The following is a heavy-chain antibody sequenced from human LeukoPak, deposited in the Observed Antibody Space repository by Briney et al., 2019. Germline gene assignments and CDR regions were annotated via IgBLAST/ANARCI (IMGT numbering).Heavy chain of an antibody. V-gene: IGHV4-4*07. CDR1: GGSISSFY. J-gene: IGHJ4*02. Sequence: SSETLSLTCTVSGGSISSFYWSWIRQSAGKGLEWIGRIYATETDFNPSLKSRLTMSIDTSKNQFSLKLRSVTAADTGVYYCARHQGWLQWEYWGQGTLVTVSS. CDR2: IYATET. D-gene: IGHD5-24*01. CDR3: ARHQGWLQWEY.